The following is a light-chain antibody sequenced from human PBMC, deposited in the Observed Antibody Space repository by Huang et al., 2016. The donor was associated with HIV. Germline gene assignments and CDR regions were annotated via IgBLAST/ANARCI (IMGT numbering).Light chain of an antibody. J-gene: IGKJ1*01. CDR2: FAS. Sequence: EIVLAQFPEFQSVAPKEKVTSICRASQSIGTGLHWYQQKPNQPPKVLVKFASQSISGVPSRFSGSGSGTEFTLTINSLEIEDAATYYCHQSSSLPWTFGQGTQVEIK. CDR3: HQSSSLPWT. V-gene: IGKV6-21*02. CDR1: QSIGTG.